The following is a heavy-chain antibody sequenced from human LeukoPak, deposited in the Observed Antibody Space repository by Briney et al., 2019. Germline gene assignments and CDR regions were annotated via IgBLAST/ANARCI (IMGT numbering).Heavy chain of an antibody. V-gene: IGHV3-74*01. Sequence: GGSLRLSCAASGFTFSSYGMSWVRQAPGKGLEWVSRIRSDGSDTRYAESVKGRFTISRDNAKNTLYLQMNSLRAEDTAVYYCARFPGRNYYDSSGFDYWGQGTLVTVSS. CDR2: IRSDGSDT. CDR3: ARFPGRNYYDSSGFDY. CDR1: GFTFSSYG. J-gene: IGHJ4*02. D-gene: IGHD3-22*01.